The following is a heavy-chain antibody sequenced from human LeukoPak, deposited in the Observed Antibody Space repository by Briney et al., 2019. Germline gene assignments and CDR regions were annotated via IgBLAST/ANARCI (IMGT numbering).Heavy chain of an antibody. D-gene: IGHD6-6*01. Sequence: SGTLSLTCAVSGGSISSSNWWSWVRQPPGKGLEWIGSIYYSGSTYYNPSLKSRVTISVDTSKNQFSLKLSSVTAADTAVYYCASLASYSSSLLGAFDIWGQGTMVTVSS. J-gene: IGHJ3*02. CDR1: GGSISSSNW. CDR2: IYYSGST. CDR3: ASLASYSSSLLGAFDI. V-gene: IGHV4-4*02.